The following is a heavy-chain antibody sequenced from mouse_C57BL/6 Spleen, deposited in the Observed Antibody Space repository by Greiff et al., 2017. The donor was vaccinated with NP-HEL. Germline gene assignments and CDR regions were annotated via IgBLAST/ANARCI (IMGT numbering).Heavy chain of an antibody. CDR2: IDPSDSYT. CDR1: GYTFTSYW. J-gene: IGHJ2*01. V-gene: IGHV1-59*01. Sequence: QVQLKQPGAELVRPGTSVKLSCKASGYTFTSYWMHWVKQRPGQGLEWIGVIDPSDSYTNYNQKFKGKATLTVDTSSSTAYMQLSSLTSEDSAVYYCARGGPYYGSSYDYFDYWGQGTTLTVSS. D-gene: IGHD1-1*01. CDR3: ARGGPYYGSSYDYFDY.